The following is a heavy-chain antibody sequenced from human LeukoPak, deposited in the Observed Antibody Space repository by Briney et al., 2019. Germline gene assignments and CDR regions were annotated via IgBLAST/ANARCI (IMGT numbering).Heavy chain of an antibody. D-gene: IGHD1-26*01. CDR1: GGSISSYY. Sequence: PSETLSLTCTVSGGSISSYYWSWIRQPPGKGLEWIGYIYYSGSTNYNPSLKGRVTISVDTSKNQFSLKLSSVTAADTAVYYCATTRVGATTFDYWGQGTLVTVSS. J-gene: IGHJ4*02. CDR3: ATTRVGATTFDY. CDR2: IYYSGST. V-gene: IGHV4-59*08.